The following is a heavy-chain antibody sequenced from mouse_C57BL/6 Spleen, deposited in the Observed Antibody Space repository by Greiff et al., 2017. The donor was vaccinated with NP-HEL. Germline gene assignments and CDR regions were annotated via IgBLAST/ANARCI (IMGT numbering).Heavy chain of an antibody. D-gene: IGHD1-1*01. CDR3: ARIQSPHYDYGSSYGFAY. CDR2: IWWDDDK. V-gene: IGHV8-8*01. CDR1: GFSLSTFGMG. J-gene: IGHJ3*01. Sequence: QVQLKESGPGILQPSQTLSLTCSFSGFSLSTFGMGVGWIRQPSGKGLEWLAHIWWDDDKYYNPALKSRLTISKDTSKNQVFLKIANVDTADTATYYCARIQSPHYDYGSSYGFAYWGQGTLVTVSA.